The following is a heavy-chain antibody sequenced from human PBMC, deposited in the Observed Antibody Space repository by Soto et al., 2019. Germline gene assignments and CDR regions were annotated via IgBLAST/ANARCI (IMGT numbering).Heavy chain of an antibody. CDR2: IYYSGST. D-gene: IGHD1-26*01. CDR1: GGSISSYY. V-gene: IGHV4-59*01. J-gene: IGHJ4*02. Sequence: SETLSLTCTVSGGSISSYYWSWIRQPPGKGLEWIGYIYYSGSTNYNPSLKSRVTISVDTSKNQFSLKLSSVTAADTAVYYCARARYYGAKNDFWGQGTRVTVSS. CDR3: ARARYYGAKNDF.